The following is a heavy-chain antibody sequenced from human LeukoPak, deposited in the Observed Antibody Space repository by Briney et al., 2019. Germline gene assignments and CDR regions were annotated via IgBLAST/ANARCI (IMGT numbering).Heavy chain of an antibody. V-gene: IGHV4-59*08. J-gene: IGHJ6*03. CDR3: ARQIHYYMDV. Sequence: SETLSLTCTVSGGSISSYYWSWIRQPPGKGLEWIAYIYYSGSTNYNPSLKSRVTISVDTSKNQFSLKLSSVTAADTAVYYCARQIHYYMDVWGKGTTVTISS. CDR1: GGSISSYY. D-gene: IGHD5-18*01. CDR2: IYYSGST.